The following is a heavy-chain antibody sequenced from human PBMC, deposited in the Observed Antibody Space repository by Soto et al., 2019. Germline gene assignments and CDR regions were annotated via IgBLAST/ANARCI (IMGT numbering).Heavy chain of an antibody. Sequence: ASVQVSCKASGYTFTSNAMNWVRQAPGQGLEWMGWINTNTGNPTYAQGFTGRFVFSLDTSVSTAYLQICSLKAEDTAVYYCARGPGPYYDFWSGYYAYYYYYYGMDVWGQGTTVTSP. CDR1: GYTFTSNA. CDR3: ARGPGPYYDFWSGYYAYYYYYYGMDV. CDR2: INTNTGNP. J-gene: IGHJ6*02. D-gene: IGHD3-3*01. V-gene: IGHV7-4-1*01.